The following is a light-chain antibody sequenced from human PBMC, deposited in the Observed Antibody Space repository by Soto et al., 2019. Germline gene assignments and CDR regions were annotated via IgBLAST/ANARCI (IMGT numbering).Light chain of an antibody. J-gene: IGKJ1*01. CDR1: QSLVYSDGNTY. Sequence: DVVMTQSPLSLPVTLGQPASISCRSSQSLVYSDGNTYLSWFHQGPGQSPRRLIYQVSNRDSGVPDRFSASGSGTDFTLKISRVEAEDVGIYYCMKGSHWPKTFGQGTKVDIK. V-gene: IGKV2-30*01. CDR2: QVS. CDR3: MKGSHWPKT.